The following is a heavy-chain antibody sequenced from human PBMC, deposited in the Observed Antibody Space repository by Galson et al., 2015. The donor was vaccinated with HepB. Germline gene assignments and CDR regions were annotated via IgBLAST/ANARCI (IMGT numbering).Heavy chain of an antibody. CDR2: ISYDGSNK. V-gene: IGHV3-30-3*01. J-gene: IGHJ3*02. D-gene: IGHD1-20*01. CDR1: GFTFSSYA. Sequence: SLRLSCAASGFTFSSYAMHWVRQAPGKGLEWVAVISYDGSNKYYADSVKGRFTISRDNSKNTLYLQMNSLRAEDTAVYYCARVNKWKAFDIWGQGTMVTVSS. CDR3: ARVNKWKAFDI.